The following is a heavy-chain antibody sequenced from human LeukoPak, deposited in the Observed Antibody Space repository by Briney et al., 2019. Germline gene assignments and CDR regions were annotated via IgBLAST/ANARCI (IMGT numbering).Heavy chain of an antibody. D-gene: IGHD6-13*01. CDR3: ARDAYSSSRLDY. Sequence: ASVKVSCKASGYTFTNYGITWVRQAPGQGLEWMGWINTYNGNTNYAQNLQDRVTMTTDTSTNTAYMELRSLRSDDTAMYYCARDAYSSSRLDYWGQGSLVTVSS. CDR2: INTYNGNT. CDR1: GYTFTNYG. J-gene: IGHJ4*02. V-gene: IGHV1-18*01.